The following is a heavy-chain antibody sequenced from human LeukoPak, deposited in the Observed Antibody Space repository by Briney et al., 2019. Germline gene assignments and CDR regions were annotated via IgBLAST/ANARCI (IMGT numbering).Heavy chain of an antibody. Sequence: GGSLRLSCAASGFTFSSYWMSWVRQAPGKGLEWVANIKQDGSEKYYVDSVKGRFTISRDNAKNSLYLQMNSLRAEDTAVYYCARGRGDIVVVVAANWLNWFDPWGQGTLVTVSS. CDR1: GFTFSSYW. D-gene: IGHD2-15*01. J-gene: IGHJ5*02. CDR2: IKQDGSEK. CDR3: ARGRGDIVVVVAANWLNWFDP. V-gene: IGHV3-7*01.